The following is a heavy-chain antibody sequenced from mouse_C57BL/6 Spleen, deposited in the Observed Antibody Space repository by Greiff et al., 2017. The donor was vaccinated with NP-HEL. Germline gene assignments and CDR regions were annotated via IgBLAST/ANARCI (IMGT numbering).Heavy chain of an antibody. Sequence: EVKLVESGGGLVKPGGSLKLSCAASGFTFSDYGMHWVRQAPEKGLEWVAYISSGSSTIYYADTVRGRFTISRDNAKNTLFLQMTSLRSEDTAMYYCARGDYTTVVATSGYYWGQGTTLTVSS. CDR1: GFTFSDYG. J-gene: IGHJ2*01. CDR2: ISSGSSTI. CDR3: ARGDYTTVVATSGYY. V-gene: IGHV5-17*01. D-gene: IGHD1-1*01.